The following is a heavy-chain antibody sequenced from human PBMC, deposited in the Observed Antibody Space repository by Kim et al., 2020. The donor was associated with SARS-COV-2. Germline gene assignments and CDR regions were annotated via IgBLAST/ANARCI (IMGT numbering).Heavy chain of an antibody. D-gene: IGHD3-10*01. CDR1: GFTFTSSA. Sequence: SVKVSCKASGFTFTSSAVQWVRQARGQRLEWIGWIVVGSGKTKYAQKFQERVTMTRDMPTSTAYMELSSLRSEDTAVYYCAGRPVWGDGFVPWGQGTLVTVSS. J-gene: IGHJ5*02. V-gene: IGHV1-58*01. CDR3: AGRPVWGDGFVP. CDR2: IVVGSGKT.